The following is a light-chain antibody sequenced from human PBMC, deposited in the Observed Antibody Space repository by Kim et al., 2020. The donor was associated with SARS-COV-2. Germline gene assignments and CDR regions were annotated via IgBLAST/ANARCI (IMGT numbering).Light chain of an antibody. Sequence: APGKTARITWGGNNIGSKSVQWYQKKPGQAPVLVIYYESDRPSGIPERFSGSNAGNTATLTISRVEAGDEADYYCQVWDSSSDHPVFGGGTQLTVL. V-gene: IGLV3-21*04. CDR1: NIGSKS. J-gene: IGLJ3*02. CDR2: YES. CDR3: QVWDSSSDHPV.